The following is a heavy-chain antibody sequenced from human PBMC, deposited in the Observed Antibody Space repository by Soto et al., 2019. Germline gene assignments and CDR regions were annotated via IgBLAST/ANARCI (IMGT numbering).Heavy chain of an antibody. CDR2: ISAYNGNT. V-gene: IGHV1-18*01. CDR3: ARGSGSYWPRYYMDV. J-gene: IGHJ6*03. D-gene: IGHD3-10*01. CDR1: GYTFTSYG. Sequence: ASVKVSCKASGYTFTSYGISWVRQAPGQGLEWMGWISAYNGNTNYAQKLQGRVTMTTDTSTSTAYMELRSLRSDDTAVYYCARGSGSYWPRYYMDVWGKGTAVTVSS.